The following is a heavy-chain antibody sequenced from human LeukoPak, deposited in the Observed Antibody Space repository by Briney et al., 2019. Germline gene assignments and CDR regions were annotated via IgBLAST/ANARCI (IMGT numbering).Heavy chain of an antibody. V-gene: IGHV1-24*01. J-gene: IGHJ4*02. CDR2: FDPENAEI. CDR1: GDTLRELP. CDR3: ATRGSDFWSGFDE. Sequence: ASVKVSCKLSGDTLRELPIQWVRQAGGKGLEWMAGFDPENAEIVYAQKFQGRVTMTEDSSTNTAYMELTSLTSDDTALYYCATRGSDFWSGFDEWGAGTQVTVSS. D-gene: IGHD3-3*01.